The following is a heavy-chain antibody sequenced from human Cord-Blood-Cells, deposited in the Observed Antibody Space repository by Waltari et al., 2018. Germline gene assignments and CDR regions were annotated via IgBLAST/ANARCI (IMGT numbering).Heavy chain of an antibody. CDR2: INHSGST. V-gene: IGHV4-34*01. CDR3: ARGAKYYDFWSGYYSNWFDP. Sequence: QVQLQQWGAGLLKPSETLSLTCAVYGGSFSGYYWSWIRPPPGKGLEWIGEINHSGSTNYNPSLKSRVTISVDTSKNQFSLKLSSVTAADTAVYYCARGAKYYDFWSGYYSNWFDPWGQGTLVTVSS. D-gene: IGHD3-3*01. J-gene: IGHJ5*02. CDR1: GGSFSGYY.